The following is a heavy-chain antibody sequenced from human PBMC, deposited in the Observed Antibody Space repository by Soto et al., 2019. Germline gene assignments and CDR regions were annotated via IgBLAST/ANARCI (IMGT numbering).Heavy chain of an antibody. CDR1: GFIFTRYS. CDR2: ISSTTNYI. J-gene: IGHJ4*02. V-gene: IGHV3-21*06. CDR3: ARESEDLTSNFDY. Sequence: GGSLRLSCAASGFIFTRYSMNWVRQAPGKGLEWVSSISSTTNYIYYGDSMKGRFTISRDNAKNSLYLEMNSLRAEDTAVYYCARESEDLTSNFDYWGQGALVTVSS.